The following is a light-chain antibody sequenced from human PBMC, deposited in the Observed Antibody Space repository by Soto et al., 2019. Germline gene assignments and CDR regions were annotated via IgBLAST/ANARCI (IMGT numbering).Light chain of an antibody. Sequence: EIVLTQSPATLSLSPGERAALSSRASQSVSSYLAWYQQKPGQAPRLLIYDASKRAPGFPARFTGSGSGTDLTLTVSSLEPEDFAVYFCQQPTVSPSTFGGGTKVQI. J-gene: IGKJ4*01. CDR3: QQPTVSPST. V-gene: IGKV3-11*01. CDR1: QSVSSY. CDR2: DAS.